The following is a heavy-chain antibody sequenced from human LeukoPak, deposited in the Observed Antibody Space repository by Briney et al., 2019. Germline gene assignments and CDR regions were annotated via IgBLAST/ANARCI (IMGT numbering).Heavy chain of an antibody. CDR3: ARGSPDYGDYVRWFDP. CDR1: EFTFSSYS. D-gene: IGHD4-17*01. V-gene: IGHV3-48*01. J-gene: IGHJ5*02. CDR2: ISSSSTFI. Sequence: PGGSLRLSCAASEFTFSSYSMNWVRQAPGKGLEWLSYISSSSTFIYYADSVKGRFTTSRDNAKNSLYLQMDDLRVDDTAVYYCARGSPDYGDYVRWFDPWGQGTLVTVSS.